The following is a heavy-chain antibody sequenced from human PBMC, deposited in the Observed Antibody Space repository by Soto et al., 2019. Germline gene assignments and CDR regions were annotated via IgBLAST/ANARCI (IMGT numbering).Heavy chain of an antibody. Sequence: EVQLLESGGGLGQPGGSLRLSCAASGFTFSSYAKSLVRQAPGKGLEWVSAISGSGGSTYYADSVKGRFTISRDNSKNTLYLQMNSLRAEDTAVYYCEKESGYSYGYGYYYYGMDVWGQGTTVTVSS. V-gene: IGHV3-23*01. CDR1: GFTFSSYA. CDR2: ISGSGGST. J-gene: IGHJ6*02. CDR3: EKESGYSYGYGYYYYGMDV. D-gene: IGHD5-18*01.